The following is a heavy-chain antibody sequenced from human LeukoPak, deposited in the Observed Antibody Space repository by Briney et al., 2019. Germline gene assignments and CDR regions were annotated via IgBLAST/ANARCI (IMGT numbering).Heavy chain of an antibody. CDR1: GGTFSSYA. D-gene: IGHD2-21*02. J-gene: IGHJ4*02. CDR3: ARAYCGGDCYTPFDY. V-gene: IGHV1-69*13. CDR2: IIPIFGTA. Sequence: GASVKVSCKASGGTFSSYAISWVRPAPGQGLEWMGGIIPIFGTANYAQKFQGRVTITADESTSTAYMELSSLRSEDTAVYYCARAYCGGDCYTPFDYWGQGTLVTVSS.